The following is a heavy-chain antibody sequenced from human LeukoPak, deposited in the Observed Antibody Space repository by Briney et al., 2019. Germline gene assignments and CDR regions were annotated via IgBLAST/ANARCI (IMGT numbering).Heavy chain of an antibody. CDR1: GFTFDDYA. V-gene: IGHV3-9*01. CDR2: ISWNSGSV. Sequence: GGSLRLSCAASGFTFDDYAMHWVRRAPGKGLEWVSGISWNSGSVAYADSVKGRFTISRDNAKNSLFLQMSSLRGEDTALYYCAAEHWGPNSWGQGTLVTVSS. D-gene: IGHD3-16*01. J-gene: IGHJ4*02. CDR3: AAEHWGPNS.